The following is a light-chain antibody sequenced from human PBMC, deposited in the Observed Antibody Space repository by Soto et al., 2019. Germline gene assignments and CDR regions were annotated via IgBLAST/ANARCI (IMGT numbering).Light chain of an antibody. CDR1: NIGSKS. J-gene: IGLJ2*01. Sequence: SYELTQPTSVSGAPGQTARITCGGNNIGSKSVHWYQQKPGQAPVLVVYDDSDRPSGIPARFSGSLSGNTATLTISRVEAGDEDDYYCQVWDSTGDHVVFGGGTKLTVL. V-gene: IGLV3-21*02. CDR3: QVWDSTGDHVV. CDR2: DDS.